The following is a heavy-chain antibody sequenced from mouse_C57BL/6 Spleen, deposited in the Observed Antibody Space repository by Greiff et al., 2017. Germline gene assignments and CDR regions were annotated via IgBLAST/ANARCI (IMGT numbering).Heavy chain of an antibody. D-gene: IGHD1-1*01. CDR2: IYPGDGDT. Sequence: VQLVESGPELVKPGASVKISCKASGYAFSSSWMNWVKQRPGKGLEWIGRIYPGDGDTNYNGKFKGKATLTADKSSSTAYMQLSTLTSEDSAVYFCARGYYGSSSLFDYWGQGTTLTVSS. V-gene: IGHV1-82*01. CDR1: GYAFSSSW. CDR3: ARGYYGSSSLFDY. J-gene: IGHJ2*01.